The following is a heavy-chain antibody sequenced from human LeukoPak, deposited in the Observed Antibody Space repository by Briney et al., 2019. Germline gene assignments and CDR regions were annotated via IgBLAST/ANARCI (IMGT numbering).Heavy chain of an antibody. J-gene: IGHJ4*02. D-gene: IGHD3-10*01. V-gene: IGHV1-2*02. CDR2: INPNSGGT. CDR1: GYTFTGYY. Sequence: ASVKVSCKASGYTFTGYYMHWVRQAPGQGLEWMGWINPNSGGTNYAQKFQGRVTMTRDTSISTAYMELSRLRSDDTAVYYCARDKNYYGSGRRPHFDYWGQGTLVTVSS. CDR3: ARDKNYYGSGRRPHFDY.